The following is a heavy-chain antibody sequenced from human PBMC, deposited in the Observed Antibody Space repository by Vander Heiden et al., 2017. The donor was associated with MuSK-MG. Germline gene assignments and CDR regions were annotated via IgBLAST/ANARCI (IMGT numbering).Heavy chain of an antibody. Sequence: QVQLVQSGAAVKKPGASVKFSCKPSGSTFTSHYMHWVRQAPGQGLEWMGIINPSGGSTSYAQKFQGRVTMTRDTSTSTVYMELSSLRSEDTAVYYCARDRSPAGVATSYYFDYWGQGTLVTVSS. CDR2: INPSGGST. CDR3: ARDRSPAGVATSYYFDY. J-gene: IGHJ4*02. D-gene: IGHD5-12*01. CDR1: GSTFTSHY. V-gene: IGHV1-46*03.